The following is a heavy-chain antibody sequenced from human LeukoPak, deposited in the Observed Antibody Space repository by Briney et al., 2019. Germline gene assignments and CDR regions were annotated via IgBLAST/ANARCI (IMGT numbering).Heavy chain of an antibody. V-gene: IGHV4-39*01. J-gene: IGHJ4*02. CDR2: IYYSGST. D-gene: IGHD6-13*01. CDR1: GGSISSSSYY. Sequence: PSETLSLTCTVSGGSISSSSYYWGWIRQPPGKGLEWIGSIYYSGSTYYNPSLKSRVTTSVDTSKNQFSLKLSSVTAADTAVYYCASIAAAIDPFDYWGQRALVSVSS. CDR3: ASIAAAIDPFDY.